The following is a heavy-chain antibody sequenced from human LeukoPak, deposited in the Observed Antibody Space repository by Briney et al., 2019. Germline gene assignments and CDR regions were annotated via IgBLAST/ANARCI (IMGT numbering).Heavy chain of an antibody. V-gene: IGHV3-23*01. Sequence: GGSLRLSCAASGFTFSSYAMSWVRQAPGKGLEWVSAISGSGGSTYYADSVKGRFTISRDNSKNTLYLQMNSLRAEDTAVYYCARARGQILRYFDWLAYFDYWGQGTLVTVSS. CDR1: GFTFSSYA. D-gene: IGHD3-9*01. CDR3: ARARGQILRYFDWLAYFDY. J-gene: IGHJ4*02. CDR2: ISGSGGST.